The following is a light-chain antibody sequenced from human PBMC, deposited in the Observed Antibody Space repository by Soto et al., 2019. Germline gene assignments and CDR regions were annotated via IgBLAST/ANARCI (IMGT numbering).Light chain of an antibody. CDR3: QQYGRSPLLYT. V-gene: IGKV3-20*01. CDR1: QSVTSNF. CDR2: GAS. J-gene: IGKJ2*01. Sequence: ENVLTQSPGTLSLSPGERATLSCRASQSVTSNFLAWYQQKPGQAPRLLIYGASTRAAGVPDRFSGSGSGTDFTLTSTGLEHEDFAVYYWQQYGRSPLLYTFGQGTKL.